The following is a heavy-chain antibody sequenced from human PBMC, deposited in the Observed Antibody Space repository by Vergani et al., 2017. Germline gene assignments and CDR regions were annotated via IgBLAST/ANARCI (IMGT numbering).Heavy chain of an antibody. V-gene: IGHV3-23*01. CDR2: ISGSGGST. Sequence: EVQLLESGGGLVQPGGSLRLSCAVSGFTFSSYAMSWVRQAPGKGLEWVSAISGSGGSTYYADSVKGRFTISRDNSKNTLYLQMNSLRAEDTAVYYCARDPYYDFWATDYWGQGTLVTVSS. D-gene: IGHD3-3*01. CDR1: GFTFSSYA. CDR3: ARDPYYDFWATDY. J-gene: IGHJ4*02.